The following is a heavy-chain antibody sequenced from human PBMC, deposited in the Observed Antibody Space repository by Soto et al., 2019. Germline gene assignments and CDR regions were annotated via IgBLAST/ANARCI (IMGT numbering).Heavy chain of an antibody. CDR2: IWYDGSNK. V-gene: IGHV3-33*01. J-gene: IGHJ6*02. CDR1: GFTFSSYG. CDR3: ARDPGPAAGTLYYYGMDV. Sequence: PGGSLRLSCAASGFTFSSYGMHWVRQAPGKGLEWVAVIWYDGSNKYYADSVKGRFTISRDNSKNTLYLQMNSLRAEDTAVYYCARDPGPAAGTLYYYGMDVWGQGTTVTVSS. D-gene: IGHD6-13*01.